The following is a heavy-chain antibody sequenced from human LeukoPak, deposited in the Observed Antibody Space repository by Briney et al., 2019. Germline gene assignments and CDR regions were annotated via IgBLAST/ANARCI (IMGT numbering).Heavy chain of an antibody. CDR2: NYSGTT. V-gene: IGHV4-39*01. CDR1: GGSISSSRYY. J-gene: IGHJ4*02. CDR3: SRNLVGATIFWFGY. D-gene: IGHD1-26*01. Sequence: PSESLSLTCTVSGGSISSSRYYWGWIRQPPGKGLEWIGSNYSGTTYYNPSLKSRLTMSVDTSKNQFSLKLSSVTAADTAVYYCSRNLVGATIFWFGYWGQGTLVTVSS.